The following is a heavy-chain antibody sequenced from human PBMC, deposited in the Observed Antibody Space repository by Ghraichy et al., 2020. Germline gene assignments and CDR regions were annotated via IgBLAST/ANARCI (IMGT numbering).Heavy chain of an antibody. V-gene: IGHV4-61*01. J-gene: IGHJ4*02. CDR1: GGSVTRGSYY. CDR2: IYYTGST. CDR3: ARDKGGWEIPRGFDF. D-gene: IGHD1-26*01. Sequence: SETLSLTCTVSGGSVTRGSYYWSWIRQPPGKGLEWIGYIYYTGSTNYNTSLKSRVTMSLDTSENQFSLKLSSLTAADTAVYYCARDKGGWEIPRGFDFWGQGTLVTVSS.